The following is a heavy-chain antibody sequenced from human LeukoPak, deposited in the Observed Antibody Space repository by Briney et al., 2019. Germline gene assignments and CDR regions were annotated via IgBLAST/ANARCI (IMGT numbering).Heavy chain of an antibody. CDR2: IYYSGST. J-gene: IGHJ3*02. CDR1: GGSISSYY. CDR3: ARARMNAFDI. Sequence: SETLSLTCTVSGGSISSYYWSWVRQPPGKGQEWNGYIYYSGSTNYNPSLKSRVNISEDTSKNQFSLKLSSVTAADTAVYYCARARMNAFDIWGQGTMVTVSS. V-gene: IGHV4-59*01.